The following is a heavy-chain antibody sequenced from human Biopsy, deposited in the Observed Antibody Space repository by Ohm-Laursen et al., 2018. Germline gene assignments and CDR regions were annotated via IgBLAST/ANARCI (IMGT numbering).Heavy chain of an antibody. D-gene: IGHD3-10*01. CDR1: GFTFSGYG. CDR3: ARDRYYGSENYFSHYNMDV. Sequence: SLRLSCAASGFTFSGYGMHWARQAPGKGLEWGAVIWYDGTDKFYADSVKGRFTISRDNSKNTLYLHMNSLRAADTAVYYCARDRYYGSENYFSHYNMDVWGQGTTVTVSS. CDR2: IWYDGTDK. J-gene: IGHJ6*03. V-gene: IGHV3-33*01.